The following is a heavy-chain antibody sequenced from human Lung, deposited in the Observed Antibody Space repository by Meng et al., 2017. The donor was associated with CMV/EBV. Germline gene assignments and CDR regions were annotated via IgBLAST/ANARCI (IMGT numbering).Heavy chain of an antibody. V-gene: IGHV5-51*01. J-gene: IGHJ5*02. CDR2: IYPGDSDT. CDR3: AVAPRWGLLGWLDP. Sequence: GGSLRLXCKGSGYRFTSYWIGWVRQMPGKGLAWMGIIYPGDSDTRSSPSFQGQVTISADKSISTAYLQWSSLKASDTAMYYWAVAPRWGLLGWLDPWGQGXLVTVSS. CDR1: GYRFTSYW. D-gene: IGHD1-26*01.